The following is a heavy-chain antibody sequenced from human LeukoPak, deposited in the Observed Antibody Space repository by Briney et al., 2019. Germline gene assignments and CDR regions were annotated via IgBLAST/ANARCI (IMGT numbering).Heavy chain of an antibody. CDR2: ISGSGGST. CDR3: ANLLTAAGVSR. CDR1: GFTFSSYA. Sequence: GGSLRLSCAASGFTFSSYAMSWVRQAPGKGLEWVSAISGSGGSTYYADSVKGRFTISRDNSKNTLYLQMDSLRAEDTAVYYCANLLTAAGVSRWGQGTLVTVSS. V-gene: IGHV3-23*01. J-gene: IGHJ4*02. D-gene: IGHD6-13*01.